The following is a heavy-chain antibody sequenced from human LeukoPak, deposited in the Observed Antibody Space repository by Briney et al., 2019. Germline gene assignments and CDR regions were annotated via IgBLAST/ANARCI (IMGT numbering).Heavy chain of an antibody. V-gene: IGHV1-3*01. CDR1: GYTFTSYA. J-gene: IGHJ4*02. Sequence: GASVKVPCKASGYTFTSYAMHWVRQAPGQRLEWMGWINAGNGNTKYSQKFQGRVTITRDTSASTAYMELSSLRSEDTAVYYCARGYCSSTSCYELDYWGQGTLVTVSS. D-gene: IGHD2-2*01. CDR2: INAGNGNT. CDR3: ARGYCSSTSCYELDY.